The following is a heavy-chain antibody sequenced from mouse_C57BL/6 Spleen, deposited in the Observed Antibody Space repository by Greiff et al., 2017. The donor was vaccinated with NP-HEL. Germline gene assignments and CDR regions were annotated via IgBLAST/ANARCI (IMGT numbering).Heavy chain of an antibody. J-gene: IGHJ2*01. V-gene: IGHV1-26*01. CDR3: ARVGYY. CDR2: INPNNGGT. Sequence: VQLQQSGPELVKPGASVKISCKASGYTFTDYYMNWVKQSHGKSLEWIGDINPNNGGTSYNQKFKGKATLTVDKSSSTAYMELRSLTSEDSAVYYCARVGYYWGQGTTLTVSS. CDR1: GYTFTDYY.